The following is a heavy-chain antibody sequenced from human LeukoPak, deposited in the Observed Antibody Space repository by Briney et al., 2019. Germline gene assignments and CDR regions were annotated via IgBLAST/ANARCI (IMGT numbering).Heavy chain of an antibody. CDR3: AKDADYGDYHDAFDI. J-gene: IGHJ3*02. Sequence: GGSLRLSCAASGFTFSGYWMHWVRQAPGKGLVWVSRINSDGSSTTYADSVKGRFTISRDNAKNTLYLQMNSLRAEDTAVYYCAKDADYGDYHDAFDIWGQGTMVTVSS. V-gene: IGHV3-74*01. CDR2: INSDGSST. CDR1: GFTFSGYW. D-gene: IGHD4-17*01.